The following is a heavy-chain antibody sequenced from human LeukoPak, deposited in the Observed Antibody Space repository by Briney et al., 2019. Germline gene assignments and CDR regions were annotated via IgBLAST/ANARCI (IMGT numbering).Heavy chain of an antibody. V-gene: IGHV1-8*03. CDR1: GYTFTSYG. CDR3: ARGASFSGSYYGSWFDP. CDR2: MNPNSGNT. D-gene: IGHD1-26*01. Sequence: ASVKGSCKASGYTFTSYGISWVRQAPGQGLEWMGWMNPNSGNTGYAQKFQGRVTITRNTSISTAYMELSSLRSEDTAVYYCARGASFSGSYYGSWFDPWGQGTLVTVSS. J-gene: IGHJ5*02.